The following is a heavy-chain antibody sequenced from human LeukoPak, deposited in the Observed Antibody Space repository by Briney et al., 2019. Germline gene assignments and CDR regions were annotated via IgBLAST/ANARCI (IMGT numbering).Heavy chain of an antibody. CDR2: INPNSGGT. Sequence: ASVKVSCKASGYTFTGYYMHWVRQAPGQGLEWMGRINPNSGGTNYAQKFQGRVTMTRDTSTSTVYMELSSLRSEDTAVYYCARDQQSQQNGMDVWGQGTTVTVSS. D-gene: IGHD4-11*01. CDR1: GYTFTGYY. V-gene: IGHV1-2*06. J-gene: IGHJ6*02. CDR3: ARDQQSQQNGMDV.